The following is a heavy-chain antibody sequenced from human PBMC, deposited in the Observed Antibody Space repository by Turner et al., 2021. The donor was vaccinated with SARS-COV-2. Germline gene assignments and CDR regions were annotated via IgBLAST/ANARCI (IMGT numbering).Heavy chain of an antibody. CDR3: ARLMDTAMDYYGMDV. V-gene: IGHV4-39*01. D-gene: IGHD5-18*01. CDR2: INYNGST. J-gene: IGHJ6*02. Sequence: QLHLQESGPGMVTPSETRALTRPVSGASVSSRSYYWGWLRQPPGKGLEWIGNINYNGSTYNNPSLKNRVTISADTSKNQFSLKLSSVPAADAAVNYCARLMDTAMDYYGMDVWGQGTTVTVSS. CDR1: GASVSSRSYY.